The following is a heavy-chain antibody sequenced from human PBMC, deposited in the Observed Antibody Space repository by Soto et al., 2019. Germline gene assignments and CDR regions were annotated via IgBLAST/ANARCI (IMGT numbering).Heavy chain of an antibody. Sequence: QVPLVQSGAEVKKPGASVKVSCKASGYTFTGYYMNWVRQAPGQGLEWMGWINPNSGGTKYAQKFQGRVTMTRDTSISTAYMELSRLRSDDTAVYYCARGERFDPWGQGTLVTVSS. V-gene: IGHV1-2*02. CDR1: GYTFTGYY. CDR3: ARGERFDP. CDR2: INPNSGGT. J-gene: IGHJ5*02.